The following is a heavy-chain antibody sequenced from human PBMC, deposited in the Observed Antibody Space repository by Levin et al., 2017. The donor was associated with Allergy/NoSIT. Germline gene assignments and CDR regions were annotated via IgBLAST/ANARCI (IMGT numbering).Heavy chain of an antibody. V-gene: IGHV3-21*01. Sequence: PGGSLRLSCAASGFTFSSYSMNWVRQAPGKGLEWVSSISSSSSYIYHADSVKGRFTISRDNAKNSLYLQMNSLRAEDTAVYYCAREGSLQDFDCWGQGTLVTVSS. CDR3: AREGSLQDFDC. D-gene: IGHD4-11*01. J-gene: IGHJ4*02. CDR1: GFTFSSYS. CDR2: ISSSSSYI.